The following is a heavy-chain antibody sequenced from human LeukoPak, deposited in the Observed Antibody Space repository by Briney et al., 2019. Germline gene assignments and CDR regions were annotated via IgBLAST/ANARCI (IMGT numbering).Heavy chain of an antibody. V-gene: IGHV4-59*01. CDR1: GGSISSYY. CDR3: ARGALRGGYNFYHY. CDR2: IYYSGST. Sequence: PSETLSLTCTVSGGSISSYYWSWIRQPPGKGLEWIGYIYYSGSTNYNPSLKSRVTISVDTSKNQFSLKLSSVTAADTAVYYCARGALRGGYNFYHYWGQGTLVTVSS. J-gene: IGHJ4*02. D-gene: IGHD5-24*01.